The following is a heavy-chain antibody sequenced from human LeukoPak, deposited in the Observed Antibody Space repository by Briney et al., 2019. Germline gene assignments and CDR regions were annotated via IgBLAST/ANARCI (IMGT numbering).Heavy chain of an antibody. CDR3: TTVGYSGSYYAEYFQH. CDR1: GFTFSNAW. D-gene: IGHD1-26*01. CDR2: IKSKTDGGTT. Sequence: GGSLRLSCAASGFTFSNAWMNWVRQAPGKGLEWVGRIKSKTDGGTTDYAAPVRGRFTISRDDSKNTLYLQMNSLKTEDTAVYYCTTVGYSGSYYAEYFQHWGQGTLVTVSS. J-gene: IGHJ1*01. V-gene: IGHV3-15*07.